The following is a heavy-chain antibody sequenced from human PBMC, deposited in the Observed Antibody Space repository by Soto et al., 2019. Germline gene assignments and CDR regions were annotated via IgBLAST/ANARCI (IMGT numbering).Heavy chain of an antibody. V-gene: IGHV3-30-3*01. CDR2: ISHDGVTK. Sequence: PGWYLRLSCAASGSSLPKYPMHWVRQTPDQGLEWVAVISHDGVTKNSADSVKGRFSISRDNSRNTLYLEMNSLRTEDTAMYYCVRGGYSSCCERLDYWGEGT. CDR1: GSSLPKYP. CDR3: VRGGYSSCCERLDY. D-gene: IGHD4-4*01. J-gene: IGHJ4*02.